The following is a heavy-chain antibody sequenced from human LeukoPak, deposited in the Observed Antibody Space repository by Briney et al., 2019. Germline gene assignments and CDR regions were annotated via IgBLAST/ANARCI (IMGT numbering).Heavy chain of an antibody. V-gene: IGHV5-51*01. CDR1: GYSFTSYW. CDR3: ARHPPHTYYDFWSGYYTNYYYYGMDV. Sequence: GESLKISCKGSGYSFTSYWIGWVRQMPGKGLEWMGIIYPGDSDTRYSPSFQGQVTISADKSISTAYLQWSSLKASDTAMYYCARHPPHTYYDFWSGYYTNYYYYGMDVWGQGTTVTVSS. J-gene: IGHJ6*02. CDR2: IYPGDSDT. D-gene: IGHD3-3*01.